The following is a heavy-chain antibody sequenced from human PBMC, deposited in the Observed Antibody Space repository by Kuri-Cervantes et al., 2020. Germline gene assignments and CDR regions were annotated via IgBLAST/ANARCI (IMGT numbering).Heavy chain of an antibody. D-gene: IGHD3-9*01. Sequence: GSLRLSCTVSGDSVNSDFYYWVWFRQPPGKRLEWIAYVHNRGSTNYNPSLQSRLATSLDTSKNEFSLKLSAVTAADTAMYYCAREVIDWHEKYYYMDVWGKGTTVTVSS. CDR1: GDSVNSDFYY. CDR2: VHNRGST. V-gene: IGHV4-61*01. CDR3: AREVIDWHEKYYYMDV. J-gene: IGHJ6*03.